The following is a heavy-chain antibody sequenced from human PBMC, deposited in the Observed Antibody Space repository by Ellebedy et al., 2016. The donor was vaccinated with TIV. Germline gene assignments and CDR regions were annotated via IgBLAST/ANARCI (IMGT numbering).Heavy chain of an antibody. CDR2: IYTGGST. CDR3: AREPPTTYHYYYFMDV. V-gene: IGHV4-4*07. J-gene: IGHJ6*03. Sequence: SETLSLXXSVSGGSISSYYWAWIRQSAGKGLEWIGRIYTGGSTNYNPSLKSRVTISIDTSKNQFSLKLSSVTAADTAVYYCAREPPTTYHYYYFMDVWGKGTTVTVSS. D-gene: IGHD1-1*01. CDR1: GGSISSYY.